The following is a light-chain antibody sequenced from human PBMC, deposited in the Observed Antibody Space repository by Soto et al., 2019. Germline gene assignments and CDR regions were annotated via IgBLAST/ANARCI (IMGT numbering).Light chain of an antibody. CDR3: QQYKNWPLT. V-gene: IGKV3-15*01. J-gene: IGKJ4*01. CDR1: QGVSSN. CDR2: GAS. Sequence: EIVMTQSPATLSVSPGGRATLSCRASQGVSSNLAWYQQKPGQAPRLLIYGASTRATGFPARFSGSGSGTAFTLTISSLQSEDFAVYYCQQYKNWPLTFGGGTRVEIK.